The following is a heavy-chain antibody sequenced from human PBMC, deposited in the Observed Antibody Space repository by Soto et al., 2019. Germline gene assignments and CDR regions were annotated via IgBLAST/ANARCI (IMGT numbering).Heavy chain of an antibody. Sequence: PGGSLRLSCAASGFTFSTYAMNWVRQAPGKGLEYVSAISSNGGGTFYADSVEGRFTISRDDSKNTLYLQVGSLRPEDMALYYCARSNHDFWSGYPQGFFDYWGQGTLVTVSS. CDR2: ISSNGGGT. D-gene: IGHD3-3*01. CDR1: GFTFSTYA. CDR3: ARSNHDFWSGYPQGFFDY. J-gene: IGHJ4*02. V-gene: IGHV3-64*02.